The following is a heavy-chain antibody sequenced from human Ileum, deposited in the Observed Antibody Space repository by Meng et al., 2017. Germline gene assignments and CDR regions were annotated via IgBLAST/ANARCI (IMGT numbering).Heavy chain of an antibody. V-gene: IGHV1-3*01. CDR2: INAGNGNI. CDR1: GYTFRNYP. J-gene: IGHJ4*02. CDR3: ARENDNWNYFDY. D-gene: IGHD1-1*01. Sequence: QVQLVQSGAEVKKVGASVKVSCTASGYTFRNYPLHWVRQAPGQRPEWMGWINAGNGNIKISRKFQGRITITSDTSATAYMELSSLRSEDTAVYFCARENDNWNYFDYWGQGSLVTVSS.